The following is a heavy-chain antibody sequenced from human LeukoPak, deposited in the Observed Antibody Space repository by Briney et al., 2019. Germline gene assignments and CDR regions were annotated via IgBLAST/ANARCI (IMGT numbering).Heavy chain of an antibody. V-gene: IGHV3-23*01. CDR1: GYPFSNFA. CDR2: ISGSDGTT. J-gene: IGHJ4*02. CDR3: AKHRLSVLGRGDH. Sequence: GGSLRLSCEGSGYPFSNFAMSWIPQGPGKGLEWVADISGSDGTTCYADSVKGRFTISRDNSQNMLYLQMNSLRVEDTAVYYCAKHRLSVLGRGDHWGQGLLVTVSP. D-gene: IGHD2-21*01.